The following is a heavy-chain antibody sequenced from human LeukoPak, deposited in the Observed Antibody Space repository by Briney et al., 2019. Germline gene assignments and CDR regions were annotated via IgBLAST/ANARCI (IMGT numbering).Heavy chain of an antibody. D-gene: IGHD6-13*01. CDR3: AREGAGTSLIYYYYYYGMDV. J-gene: IGHJ6*02. CDR2: ISYDGSNK. CDR1: GFTFSSYA. V-gene: IGHV3-30-3*01. Sequence: GGSLRLSCAASGFTFSSYAMHWVRQAPGKGLEWVAVISYDGSNKYYVDSVKGRFTISRDNSKNTLYLQMNSLRAEDTAVYYCAREGAGTSLIYYYYYYGMDVWGQGTTVTVSS.